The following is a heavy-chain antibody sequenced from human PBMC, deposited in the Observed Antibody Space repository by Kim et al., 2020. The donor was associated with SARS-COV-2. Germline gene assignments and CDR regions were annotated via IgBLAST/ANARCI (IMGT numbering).Heavy chain of an antibody. CDR3: AKTARLYSSGWLIDY. Sequence: DSVKGRFTISRDNSKNTLYLQMNSLRAEDTAVYYCAKTARLYSSGWLIDYWGQGTLVTVSS. J-gene: IGHJ4*02. V-gene: IGHV3-23*01. D-gene: IGHD6-19*01.